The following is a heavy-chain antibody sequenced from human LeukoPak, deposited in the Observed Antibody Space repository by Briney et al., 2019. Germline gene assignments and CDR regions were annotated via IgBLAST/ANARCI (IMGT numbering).Heavy chain of an antibody. Sequence: PGGSLTLSCAASGFNFRTYWMHWLRQAPGKGLVWVSRISGVGSSTSYADSVKGRFTISRDNAKNTLYLQMNSLRAEDAAVYYCARALDIVVVNDYWGQGTLVTVSS. V-gene: IGHV3-74*01. D-gene: IGHD2-15*01. CDR1: GFNFRTYW. J-gene: IGHJ4*02. CDR3: ARALDIVVVNDY. CDR2: ISGVGSST.